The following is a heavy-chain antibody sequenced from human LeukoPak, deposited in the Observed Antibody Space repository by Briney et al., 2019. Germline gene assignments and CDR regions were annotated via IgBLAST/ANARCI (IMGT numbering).Heavy chain of an antibody. J-gene: IGHJ6*03. V-gene: IGHV3-7*01. CDR1: GFTFSSYW. CDR2: IKQDGSEK. CDR3: ARDPSDYDLWSGYYYYYYMDV. D-gene: IGHD3-3*01. Sequence: GGSLRLSCAASGFTFSSYWMSWVRQAPGKGREWVANIKQDGSEKYYMDSVKGRFTISRDNAKNSLYLQMNSLRAEDTAVYYCARDPSDYDLWSGYYYYYYMDVWGKGATVTVSS.